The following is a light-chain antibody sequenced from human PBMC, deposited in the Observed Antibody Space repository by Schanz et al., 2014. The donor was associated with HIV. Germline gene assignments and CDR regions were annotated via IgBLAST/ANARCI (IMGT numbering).Light chain of an antibody. Sequence: EILMTQSPATLSVSPGEEATLSCRASQSVSDNLAWYQQKPGQSPRLLIYDASSRATGIPDRFSGSGSGTDFTLTIIRLEPEDFAVYYCQQYGTSLITFGQGTRLEI. CDR3: QQYGTSLIT. CDR1: QSVSDN. V-gene: IGKV3-20*01. J-gene: IGKJ5*01. CDR2: DAS.